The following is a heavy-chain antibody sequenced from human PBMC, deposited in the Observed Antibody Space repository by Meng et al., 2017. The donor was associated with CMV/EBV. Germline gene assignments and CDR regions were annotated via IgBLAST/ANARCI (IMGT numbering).Heavy chain of an antibody. CDR2: IYYSGST. CDR1: GGPISSSSYY. CDR3: ARQGYDSSAPRDYFDY. Sequence: QLQLQESGPGLVKPSETLSLTCTVSGGPISSSSYYWGWIRQPPGKGLEWIGSIYYSGSTYYNPSLKSRVTISVDTSKNQFSLKLSSVTAADTAVYYCARQGYDSSAPRDYFDYWDQGTLGTVAS. J-gene: IGHJ4*02. D-gene: IGHD3-22*01. V-gene: IGHV4-39*07.